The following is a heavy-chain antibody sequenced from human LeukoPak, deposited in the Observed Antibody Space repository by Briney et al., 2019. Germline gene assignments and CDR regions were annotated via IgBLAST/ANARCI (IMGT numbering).Heavy chain of an antibody. J-gene: IGHJ4*02. CDR3: AGRYFDWSLDY. V-gene: IGHV4-59*01. Sequence: SETLSLTCTVSGGSISSYYWSWIRQPPGKGLEWIGYLYYSGSTTYNTSLKRRVTIPVDTPKNQFSLKLTSVTVAHAAVQYCAGRYFDWSLDYWGQGTLFTVSS. CDR1: GGSISSYY. CDR2: LYYSGST. D-gene: IGHD3-9*01.